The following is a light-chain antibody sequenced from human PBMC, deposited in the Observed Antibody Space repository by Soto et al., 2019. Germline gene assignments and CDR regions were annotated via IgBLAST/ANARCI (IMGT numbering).Light chain of an antibody. CDR1: RGIRND. V-gene: IGKV1-17*01. CDR2: AAS. Sequence: DIQITQSPSSLTASVGGRVTITCRASRGIRNDLVWYQQKPGKAPKRLIYAASSLQSGVPSRFSGSGSGTEFTLTISSLQPEDFATYYCLQHNNYPPTFGQGTKVDIK. J-gene: IGKJ1*01. CDR3: LQHNNYPPT.